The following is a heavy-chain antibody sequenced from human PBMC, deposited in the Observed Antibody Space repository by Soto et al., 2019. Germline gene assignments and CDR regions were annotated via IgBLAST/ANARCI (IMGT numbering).Heavy chain of an antibody. CDR1: GGSISSSSYY. V-gene: IGHV4-39*01. Sequence: QLQLQESGPGLVKPSETLSLTCTVSGGSISSSSYYWGWIRQPPGKGLEWIGSIYYSGSTYYNPSLKSRVTISVDTSKHQFSLKLSSVTAADTAVYYCARHEEDIVVVPAAIDYYYYYYMDVWGKGTTVTVSS. CDR3: ARHEEDIVVVPAAIDYYYYYYMDV. J-gene: IGHJ6*03. CDR2: IYYSGST. D-gene: IGHD2-2*02.